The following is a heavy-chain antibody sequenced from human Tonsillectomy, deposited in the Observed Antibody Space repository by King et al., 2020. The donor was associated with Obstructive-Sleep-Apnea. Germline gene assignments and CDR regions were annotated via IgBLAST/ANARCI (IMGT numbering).Heavy chain of an antibody. CDR3: AKDRKNIAVAGTDL. CDR2: ISGSGGSR. Sequence: VQLVESGGGLVQPGGSLRLSCAASGFTFSSYAMSWFRQAPGKGLEWVSGISGSGGSRYYADSVKGRFTISRDNSKNTLYLQMNSLRAEDTAVYYCAKDRKNIAVAGTDLWGQGTLVTVSS. CDR1: GFTFSSYA. D-gene: IGHD6-19*01. V-gene: IGHV3-23*04. J-gene: IGHJ4*02.